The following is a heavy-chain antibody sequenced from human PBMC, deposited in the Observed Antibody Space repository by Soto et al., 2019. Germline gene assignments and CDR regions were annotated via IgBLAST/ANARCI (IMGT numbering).Heavy chain of an antibody. CDR1: GGSVSSGNYY. J-gene: IGHJ4*02. CDR3: ARSMFYSDGSNYSPFDY. V-gene: IGHV4-61*01. Sequence: LSETLSLTCTVSGGSVSSGNYYWSWIRQPPGKGLEWIGYFYYTGSINYNPSLKSRVTIFIDASKNQFSLRLSSVTAADTAVYYCARSMFYSDGSNYSPFDYWGQGTLVTVSS. D-gene: IGHD3-22*01. CDR2: FYYTGSI.